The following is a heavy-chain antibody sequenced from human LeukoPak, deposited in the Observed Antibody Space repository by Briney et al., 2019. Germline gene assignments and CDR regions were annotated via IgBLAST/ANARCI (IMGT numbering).Heavy chain of an antibody. CDR1: GYTFTSYG. V-gene: IGHV1-18*01. D-gene: IGHD3-10*01. CDR3: ARHRFRLHPYGSGTPVDY. Sequence: ASVKVSCKASGYTFTSYGISWVRQAPGQGLEWMGWISAYNGNTNYAQKLQGRVTMTTDTSTSTAYMELRSLRSDDTAVYYCARHRFRLHPYGSGTPVDYWGQGTLVTVSS. CDR2: ISAYNGNT. J-gene: IGHJ4*02.